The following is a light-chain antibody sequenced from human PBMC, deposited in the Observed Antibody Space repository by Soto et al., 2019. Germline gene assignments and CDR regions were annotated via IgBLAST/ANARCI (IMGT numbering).Light chain of an antibody. CDR2: STS. V-gene: IGKV3-20*01. CDR1: QRFGSST. J-gene: IGKJ1*01. Sequence: PVTQSWSAGERGTLSCRASQRFGSSTLAWYQQKSGQAPRLLIYSTSSRATGIPDRFSGSGSGTDFTLTISRLEPEDFAVYYCQQYGNSPWTFGQGTKVDIK. CDR3: QQYGNSPWT.